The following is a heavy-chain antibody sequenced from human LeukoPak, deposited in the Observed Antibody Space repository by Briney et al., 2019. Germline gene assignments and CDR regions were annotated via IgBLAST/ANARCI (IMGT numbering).Heavy chain of an antibody. CDR3: AKSDYYGASDY. V-gene: IGHV4-59*01. CDR1: AGSISLYNTYY. Sequence: SEALSLTCTVSAGSISLYNTYYWNWIRQSPGKGLEWIGYIYYSGSTSYNPSLKSRVTISVDTFRNQFSLKLTSVTAADTAIYYCAKSDYYGASDYWGQGTLVTVSS. CDR2: IYYSGST. D-gene: IGHD3-10*01. J-gene: IGHJ4*02.